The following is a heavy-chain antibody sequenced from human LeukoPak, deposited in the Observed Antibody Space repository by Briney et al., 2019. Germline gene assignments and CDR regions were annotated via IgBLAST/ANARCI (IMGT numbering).Heavy chain of an antibody. CDR2: IYTSGST. D-gene: IGHD6-6*01. CDR3: ARGLQNRSSGIRFDVFQI. J-gene: IGHJ3*02. Sequence: SETLSLTCTVSGGSISSGSYYWSWIRQPAGKGLEWIGHIYTSGSTNYNPSLKSRVTISLDTSKNQFSLKLSSVTAADTAVYYCARGLQNRSSGIRFDVFQIWGQGTMVTVSS. V-gene: IGHV4-61*09. CDR1: GGSISSGSYY.